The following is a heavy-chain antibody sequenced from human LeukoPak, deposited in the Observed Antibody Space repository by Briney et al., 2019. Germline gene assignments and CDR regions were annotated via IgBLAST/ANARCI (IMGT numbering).Heavy chain of an antibody. CDR3: ARALYGSGSYPAPYYYYYMDV. D-gene: IGHD3-10*01. CDR1: GGSISGGGYY. Sequence: SQTLSLTCTVSGGSISGGGYYWSWIRQHPGKGLEWIGYIYYSGSTYYNPSLKSRVTISVDTSKNQFSLKLSSVTAADTAVYYCARALYGSGSYPAPYYYYYMDVWGKGTTVTVSS. J-gene: IGHJ6*03. V-gene: IGHV4-31*03. CDR2: IYYSGST.